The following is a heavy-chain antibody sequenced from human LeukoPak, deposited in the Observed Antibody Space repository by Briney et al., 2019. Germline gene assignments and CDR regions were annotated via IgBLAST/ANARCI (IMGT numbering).Heavy chain of an antibody. J-gene: IGHJ4*02. CDR1: GGSFSGYY. V-gene: IGHV4-34*01. CDR3: ARVGFGNTPHPIDY. Sequence: PSETLSLTCAVYGGSFSGYYWSWIRQPPGKGLEWIGEINHSGSTNYNPSLKSRVTISVDTSKSQFSLELSSVTAADTAVYYCARVGFGNTPHPIDYWGQGTLVTVSS. CDR2: INHSGST. D-gene: IGHD4-23*01.